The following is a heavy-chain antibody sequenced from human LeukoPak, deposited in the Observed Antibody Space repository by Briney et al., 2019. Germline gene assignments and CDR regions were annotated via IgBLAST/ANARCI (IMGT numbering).Heavy chain of an antibody. D-gene: IGHD6-19*01. CDR1: GFTFSSYY. V-gene: IGHV3-66*01. J-gene: IGHJ4*02. CDR3: AARSRGGWSGLGY. Sequence: GGSLRLSCEASGFTFSSYYMSGVRQAPGKGLEWVAVIYSGGSTYYADSVKGRITISRDNSKNTLYLQRNSLRADDTAVYYCAARSRGGWSGLGYWGQGTLVTVSS. CDR2: IYSGGST.